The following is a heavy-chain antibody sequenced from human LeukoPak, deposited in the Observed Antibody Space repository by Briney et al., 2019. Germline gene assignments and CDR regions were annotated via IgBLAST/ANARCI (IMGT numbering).Heavy chain of an antibody. CDR1: GYTFTAYY. CDR2: IADSGAT. D-gene: IGHD2-15*01. V-gene: IGHV1-2*02. Sequence: ASVKVSCKASGYTFTAYYMHWVRQAPGQGLEWMGWIADSGATNYVQKFQGRVTMTRDTSISAAYMELSRLRSDDTAVYYCVRDGVAAPEEFDYWGQGTLVTASS. CDR3: VRDGVAAPEEFDY. J-gene: IGHJ4*02.